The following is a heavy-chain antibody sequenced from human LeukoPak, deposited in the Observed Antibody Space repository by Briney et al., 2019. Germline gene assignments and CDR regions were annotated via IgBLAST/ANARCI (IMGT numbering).Heavy chain of an antibody. CDR1: GFTFNSRW. V-gene: IGHV3-74*01. CDR3: AGLWYSYGMDV. D-gene: IGHD2-21*01. CDR2: INTDGSET. Sequence: GGSLRLSCAASGFTFNSRWMHWVRQAPGKGLEWVSRINTDGSETDYADSVKGRFTISRDNAKNTLFLQMNSLRAEDTAVYYCAGLWYSYGMDVWGQGTTVTVSS. J-gene: IGHJ6*02.